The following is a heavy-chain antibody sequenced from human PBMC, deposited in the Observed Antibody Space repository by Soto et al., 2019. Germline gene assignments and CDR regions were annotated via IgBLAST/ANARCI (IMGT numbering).Heavy chain of an antibody. J-gene: IGHJ6*02. CDR3: ASGSASYYYYGMDV. D-gene: IGHD3-10*01. V-gene: IGHV1-2*04. CDR1: GYTFTGYY. CDR2: INPNSGGT. Sequence: ASVKVSCKASGYTFTGYYMHWVRKAPGQGLEWMGWINPNSGGTNYAQKFQGWVTMTRDTSISTAYMELSRLRSDDTAVYYCASGSASYYYYGMDVWGQGTTVTVSS.